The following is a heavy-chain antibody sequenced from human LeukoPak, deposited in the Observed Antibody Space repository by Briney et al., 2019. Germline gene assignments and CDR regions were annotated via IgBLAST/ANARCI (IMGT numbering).Heavy chain of an antibody. CDR3: AQGLWFGELLRDYFDY. J-gene: IGHJ4*02. Sequence: GGSLRLSCAASGFTFSTCAMSWVRQAPGKGLEWVSGISGSGGSTYYADSVKGRFTITRDNSKNTLYLQMNSLRAEDTAVYYCAQGLWFGELLRDYFDYWGQGTLVTVSS. CDR1: GFTFSTCA. D-gene: IGHD3-10*01. CDR2: ISGSGGST. V-gene: IGHV3-23*01.